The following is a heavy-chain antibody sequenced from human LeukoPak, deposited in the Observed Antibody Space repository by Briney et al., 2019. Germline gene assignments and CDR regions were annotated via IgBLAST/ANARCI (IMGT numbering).Heavy chain of an antibody. J-gene: IGHJ4*02. CDR1: GFTFSNYA. CDR3: VIWGDYDVLTGYYVPDY. D-gene: IGHD3-9*01. Sequence: GASLRLSCVASGFTFSNYAMSWVRQAPGKGLEWVSAITGSGTSTYYADSLKGRFTISRDNSKNTVFLQMNSLRHEDTAIYYCVIWGDYDVLTGYYVPDYWGQGTLVTVSP. V-gene: IGHV3-23*01. CDR2: ITGSGTST.